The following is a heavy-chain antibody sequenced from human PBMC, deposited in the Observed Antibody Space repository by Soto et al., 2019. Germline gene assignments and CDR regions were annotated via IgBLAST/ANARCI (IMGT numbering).Heavy chain of an antibody. CDR1: GGSISSSSYY. Sequence: PSETLYLTCTVSGGSISSSSYYWGWIRQPPGKGLEWIGSIYYSGSTYYNPSLKSRVTISVDTSKNQFSLKLSSVTAADTAVYYCARHEIHYYDSRAYNFDYRGQGPLVTVSS. CDR2: IYYSGST. CDR3: ARHEIHYYDSRAYNFDY. J-gene: IGHJ4*02. D-gene: IGHD3-22*01. V-gene: IGHV4-39*01.